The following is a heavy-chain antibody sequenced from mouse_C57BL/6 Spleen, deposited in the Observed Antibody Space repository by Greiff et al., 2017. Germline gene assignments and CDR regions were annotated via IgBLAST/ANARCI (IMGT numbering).Heavy chain of an antibody. CDR1: GYTFTSYW. J-gene: IGHJ2*01. Sequence: QVQLQQPGAELVMPGASVKLSCTASGYTFTSYWMHWVKQRPGQGLEWIGEIDPSDSYTKYNQKFKGKSTLTVDKSSSTAYMQLSSLTSEDSAVXYCASANTVVFDYWGQGTTLTVSS. CDR3: ASANTVVFDY. V-gene: IGHV1-69*01. D-gene: IGHD1-1*01. CDR2: IDPSDSYT.